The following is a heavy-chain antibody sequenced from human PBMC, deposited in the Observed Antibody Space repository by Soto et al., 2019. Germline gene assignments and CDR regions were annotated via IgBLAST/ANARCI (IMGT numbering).Heavy chain of an antibody. CDR3: ARVTGHYYYGMDV. D-gene: IGHD3-10*01. CDR1: GGSISSSNW. J-gene: IGHJ6*02. CDR2: IYHSGST. V-gene: IGHV4-4*02. Sequence: QVQLQESGPGLVKPSGTLSLTCAVSGGSISSSNWWSWVRQPPGKGLEWIGEIYHSGSTNYNPSLXXRXPISVDKSKNQSSLKLSSVTAADTAVYYCARVTGHYYYGMDVWGQGTTVTVSS.